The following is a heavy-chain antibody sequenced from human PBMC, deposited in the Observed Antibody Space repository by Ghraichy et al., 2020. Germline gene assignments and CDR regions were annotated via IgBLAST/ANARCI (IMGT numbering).Heavy chain of an antibody. CDR1: GFIFSNHW. V-gene: IGHV3-7*01. CDR3: AKDVAYSFDY. D-gene: IGHD4-11*01. Sequence: GGSLRLSCAASGFIFSNHWMHWVRQAPGKGLEWVASIKPDGSEKYYVDSGKGRFTISRDNAMYSLYLQMSSVRVEDTAVYYCAKDVAYSFDYWGQGILVSVSS. CDR2: IKPDGSEK. J-gene: IGHJ4*02.